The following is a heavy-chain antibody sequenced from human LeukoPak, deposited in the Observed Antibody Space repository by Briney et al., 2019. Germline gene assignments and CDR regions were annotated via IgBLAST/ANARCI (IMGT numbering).Heavy chain of an antibody. J-gene: IGHJ4*02. D-gene: IGHD2-15*01. CDR1: GFTFSTFI. Sequence: GESLRLSCAASGFTFSTFIMNWVRQAPGKGLEWVSYISSSSSTIYYADSVKGRFTISRDNAKNSLYLQMNSLRAEDTAVYYCARGYCSGGSCSQTNYFDYWGQGTLVTVS. CDR2: ISSSSSTI. V-gene: IGHV3-48*04. CDR3: ARGYCSGGSCSQTNYFDY.